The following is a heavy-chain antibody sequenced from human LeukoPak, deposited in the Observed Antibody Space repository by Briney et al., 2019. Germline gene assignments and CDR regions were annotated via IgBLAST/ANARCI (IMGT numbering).Heavy chain of an antibody. D-gene: IGHD1-26*01. J-gene: IGHJ4*02. CDR3: ARQGGGLHYYFDY. CDR2: ISSSSSTI. CDR1: GFTFSSYS. V-gene: IGHV3-48*01. Sequence: TGGSLRLSCAASGFTFSSYSMNWVRQAPGKGLEWVSYISSSSSTIYYADSVKGRFTISRDNAKNSLYLQMNSLRAEDTAVYYCARQGGGLHYYFDYWGQGDLVTVSS.